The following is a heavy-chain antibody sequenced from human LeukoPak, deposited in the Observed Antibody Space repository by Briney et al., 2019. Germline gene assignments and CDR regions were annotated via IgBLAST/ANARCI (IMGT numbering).Heavy chain of an antibody. D-gene: IGHD6-19*01. J-gene: IGHJ4*02. V-gene: IGHV1-2*02. CDR1: GYTFTGYY. CDR3: ARSSGWTTEVDY. CDR2: INPNSGGT. Sequence: VASVKVSCKASGYTFTGYYMHWVRQAPGQGLEWMGWINPNSGGTNYAQKFQGRVTMTRDTSISTAYMEPSRLRSDDTAVYYCARSSGWTTEVDYWGQGTLVTVSS.